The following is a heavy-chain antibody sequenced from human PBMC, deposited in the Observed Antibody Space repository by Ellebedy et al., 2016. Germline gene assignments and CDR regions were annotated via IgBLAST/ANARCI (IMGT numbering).Heavy chain of an antibody. D-gene: IGHD2-15*01. CDR3: YYCSATDCSI. CDR2: IHPDGSEK. Sequence: GGSLRLSCAASGFTFSRYWMTWVRQAPGKGLEWVANIHPDGSEKSYVASVKGRFTISRDNAKNSLYLQMNSLRAADTAVYYCYYCSATDCSIWGQGTLVTVSS. J-gene: IGHJ4*02. CDR1: GFTFSRYW. V-gene: IGHV3-7*01.